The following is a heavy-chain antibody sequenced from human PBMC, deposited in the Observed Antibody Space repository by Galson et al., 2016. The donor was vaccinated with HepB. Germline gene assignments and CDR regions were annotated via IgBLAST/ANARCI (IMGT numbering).Heavy chain of an antibody. CDR2: IKPSGAGT. J-gene: IGHJ3*02. CDR1: GYTFTSYY. V-gene: IGHV1-46*01. Sequence: SVKVSCKASGYTFTSYYMHWVRQAPGQGLEWMGIIKPSGAGTTYAQKFQGRVTMTMDTSTSTVYMELSSLRSEDTAVYYCARVSGGRWEYSNGRFGGQLEASDIWGQGTMVSVSS. D-gene: IGHD5-18*01. CDR3: ARVSGGRWEYSNGRFGGQLEASDI.